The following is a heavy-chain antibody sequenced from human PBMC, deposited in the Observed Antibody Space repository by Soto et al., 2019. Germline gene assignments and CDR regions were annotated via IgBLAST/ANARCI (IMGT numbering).Heavy chain of an antibody. D-gene: IGHD3-22*01. CDR2: IKHSGST. CDR3: ARGDYYDSSGYYLFDY. J-gene: IGHJ4*02. Sequence: QVQLQQWGAGLLKPSETLSLTCAVYGGSFSGYYWSWIRQPPGKGLEWIGEIKHSGSTNYNPSLKSRVTISVDTSKNQFSLKLSSVTAADTAVYYCARGDYYDSSGYYLFDYWGQGTLVTVSS. V-gene: IGHV4-34*01. CDR1: GGSFSGYY.